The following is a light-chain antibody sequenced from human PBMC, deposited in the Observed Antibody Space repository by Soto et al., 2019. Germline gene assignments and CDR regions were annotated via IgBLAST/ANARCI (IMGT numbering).Light chain of an antibody. Sequence: DIQMTQSPSSLSASVGDTVTITCRASQDINNYLAWYQQRPGKVPKLLIYGATSLQPGVTSRFSGSGSGTDFTLTISSLQPEDVATYYCQNCKSAVFTFGPGTKVDIK. J-gene: IGKJ3*01. V-gene: IGKV1-27*01. CDR1: QDINNY. CDR3: QNCKSAVFT. CDR2: GAT.